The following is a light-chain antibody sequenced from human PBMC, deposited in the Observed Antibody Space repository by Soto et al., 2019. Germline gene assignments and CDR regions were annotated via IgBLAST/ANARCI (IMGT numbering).Light chain of an antibody. V-gene: IGKV4-1*01. J-gene: IGKJ4*01. CDR1: QSVLYNSNNKNY. CDR2: WAS. Sequence: IVMTQSPDSLSVSLVERATINCKSSQSVLYNSNNKNYLAWYQQKPGQPPKLLIYWASTRESGVPDRVSGSGSGTDSTLAISSLQAEDVAVYYCQQYYSTPFTFGGGTKVDIK. CDR3: QQYYSTPFT.